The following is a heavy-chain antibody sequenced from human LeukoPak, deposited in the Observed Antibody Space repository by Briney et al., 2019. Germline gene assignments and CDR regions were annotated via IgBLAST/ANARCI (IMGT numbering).Heavy chain of an antibody. J-gene: IGHJ6*03. D-gene: IGHD3-22*01. Sequence: SVQVSCKASGGTFSSYAISWVRQAPGQGLEWMGGIIPIFGTANYAQKFQGRVTITTDESTSTAYMELSSLRSEDTAVYYCASAYDSTYYYDSSGYYRRSYYYMDVWGKGTTVTVSS. V-gene: IGHV1-69*05. CDR1: GGTFSSYA. CDR2: IIPIFGTA. CDR3: ASAYDSTYYYDSSGYYRRSYYYMDV.